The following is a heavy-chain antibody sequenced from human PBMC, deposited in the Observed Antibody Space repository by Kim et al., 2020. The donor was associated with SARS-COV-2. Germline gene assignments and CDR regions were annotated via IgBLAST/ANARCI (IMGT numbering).Heavy chain of an antibody. CDR3: AREIYSNYGDNWFDP. CDR1: GYTFTSYA. CDR2: INTDTGNP. D-gene: IGHD4-4*01. Sequence: ASVKVSCKASGYTFTSYAMNWVRQAPGQGLEWMGWINTDTGNPTYSQGFTGRFVFSWDTSVSTAYLQISSLKAEDTAVYYCAREIYSNYGDNWFDPWGQGTLVTVS. J-gene: IGHJ5*02. V-gene: IGHV7-4-1*02.